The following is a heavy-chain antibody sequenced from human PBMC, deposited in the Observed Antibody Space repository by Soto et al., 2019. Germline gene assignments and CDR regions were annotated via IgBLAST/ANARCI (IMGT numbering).Heavy chain of an antibody. CDR3: ASARHIGP. D-gene: IGHD2-21*01. CDR2: IKEDGSER. Sequence: GVTLRFSCAASGFTFSNYWMSWVRKAPGKGLEWVANIKEDGSERNYVDSVKGRFTISRDNAENSQYLQMNSLRAEDTAVYYCASARHIGPWGQGTLVTVAS. V-gene: IGHV3-7*01. J-gene: IGHJ5*02. CDR1: GFTFSNYW.